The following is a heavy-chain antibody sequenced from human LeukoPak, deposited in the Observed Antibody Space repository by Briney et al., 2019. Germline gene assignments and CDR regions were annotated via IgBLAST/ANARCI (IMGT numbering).Heavy chain of an antibody. J-gene: IGHJ2*01. CDR2: ITGSGGST. Sequence: SGGSLRRSCAASGFTFSNYDMSWVRQAPGSGLEWVSGITGSGGSTYYADSVKGRFTVSRDDSKTTLYLQMNSLRAEDTAVYYCAKGNWGERLDWYFDLWGRGTLVTVSS. CDR3: AKGNWGERLDWYFDL. CDR1: GFTFSNYD. V-gene: IGHV3-23*01. D-gene: IGHD1-26*01.